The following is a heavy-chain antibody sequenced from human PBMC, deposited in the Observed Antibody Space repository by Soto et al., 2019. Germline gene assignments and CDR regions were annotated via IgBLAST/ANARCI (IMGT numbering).Heavy chain of an antibody. CDR2: IYYSGST. CDR1: VGSISVYY. J-gene: IGHJ3*02. CDR3: ARDRIDAFDI. Sequence: PSETLSVTCTVSVGSISVYYWTWIRQPPGKGLEWIGYIYYSGSTNYSPSLKSRVTISVDTSKNQFSLKLSSATAADTAVYYCARDRIDAFDIWGQGTMVTVSS. V-gene: IGHV4-59*01.